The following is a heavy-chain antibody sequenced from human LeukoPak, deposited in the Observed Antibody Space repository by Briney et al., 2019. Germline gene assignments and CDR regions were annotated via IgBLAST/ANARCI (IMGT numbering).Heavy chain of an antibody. CDR1: GFTFNNYW. CDR3: ARRGTGHGMDV. J-gene: IGHJ6*02. Sequence: SGRSLRLSCAASGFTFNNYWIHWVRQVPGKGLVWVSRINNDGSSASYVDSVKGRFTISRDNAKNTLFLQMNSLRAEDTAVYYCARRGTGHGMDVWGQGTTVIVSS. D-gene: IGHD1-1*01. CDR2: INNDGSSA. V-gene: IGHV3-74*01.